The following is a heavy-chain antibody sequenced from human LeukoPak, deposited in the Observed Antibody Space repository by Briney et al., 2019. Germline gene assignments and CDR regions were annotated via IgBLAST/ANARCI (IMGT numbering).Heavy chain of an antibody. D-gene: IGHD5-12*01. V-gene: IGHV1-69*06. J-gene: IGHJ4*02. CDR2: IIPIFGTV. CDR3: ARDDKGREYSGYDYAGFH. Sequence: ASVKVSCKTSGDNFSSYAISWVRQAPGQGLEWMGGIIPIFGTVNYAQKFQGRVTITADKSTSTAYMELSSLRSEDTTVYYCARDDKGREYSGYDYAGFHWGQGTLVTVSS. CDR1: GDNFSSYA.